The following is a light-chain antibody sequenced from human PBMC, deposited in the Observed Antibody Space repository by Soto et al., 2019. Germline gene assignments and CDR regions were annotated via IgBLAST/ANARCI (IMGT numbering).Light chain of an antibody. CDR3: QQYYTTAPT. J-gene: IGKJ4*01. Sequence: DIVMTQSPDSLAVSLGERATINCKYSQSVLYISDNKNLLLWYQQKPGQPPKLLIDWASTRESGVPDRFSGSGSETDFTLTISSLQAEDVAIYYCQQYYTTAPTFGGGTKVDIK. CDR1: QSVLYISDNKNL. V-gene: IGKV4-1*01. CDR2: WAS.